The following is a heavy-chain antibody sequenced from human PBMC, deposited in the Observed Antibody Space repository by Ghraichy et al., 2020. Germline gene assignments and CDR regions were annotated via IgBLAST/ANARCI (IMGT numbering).Heavy chain of an antibody. J-gene: IGHJ4*02. Sequence: SETLSLTCTVSGGPISSYYWSWIRQPPGKGLEWIGYIYYSGSTNYNPSLKSRVTISVDTSKNQFSLKLSSVTAADTAVYYCAREVEGRNYYFDYWGQGTLVTVSS. CDR1: GGPISSYY. CDR3: AREVEGRNYYFDY. CDR2: IYYSGST. D-gene: IGHD1-26*01. V-gene: IGHV4-59*01.